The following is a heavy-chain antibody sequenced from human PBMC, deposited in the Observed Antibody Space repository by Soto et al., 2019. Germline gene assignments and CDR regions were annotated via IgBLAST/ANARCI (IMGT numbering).Heavy chain of an antibody. V-gene: IGHV1-18*01. D-gene: IGHD3-22*01. J-gene: IGHJ4*02. Sequence: GASVKVSCKASGYTFTSYGISWVRQAPGQGLEWMGWISAYNGNTNYAQKLQGRVTMTTATSTSTAYMELRSLRSDDTAVYDCARYGYYDSSGYYYFDYWGQGTLVTVSS. CDR2: ISAYNGNT. CDR1: GYTFTSYG. CDR3: ARYGYYDSSGYYYFDY.